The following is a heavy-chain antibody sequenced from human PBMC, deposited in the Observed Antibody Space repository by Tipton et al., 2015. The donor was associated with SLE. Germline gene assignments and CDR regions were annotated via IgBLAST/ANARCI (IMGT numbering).Heavy chain of an antibody. V-gene: IGHV4-61*02. D-gene: IGHD1/OR15-1a*01. J-gene: IGHJ4*02. CDR2: ISTSGST. CDR1: GGSISSGSYY. CDR3: ATLPNSDQIYPVDY. Sequence: LRLSCTVSGGSISSGSYYWSWIRQPAGKGLEWIGRISTSGSTNYNPSLKSRVTIAVDTSKNHFSLKLSSVTAADTAVYYCATLPNSDQIYPVDYWGQGTLVTVSS.